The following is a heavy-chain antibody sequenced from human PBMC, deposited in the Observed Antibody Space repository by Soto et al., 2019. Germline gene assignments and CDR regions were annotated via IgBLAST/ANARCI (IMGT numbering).Heavy chain of an antibody. CDR1: GFTFSSYG. D-gene: IGHD3-16*01. CDR3: AKDVMLWFLVPENYFDY. J-gene: IGHJ4*02. Sequence: PGGSLKLSCAASGFTFSSYGMHWVRQAPGKGLEWVAVISYDGSNKYYADSVKGRFTISRDNSKNTLYLQMNSLRAEDTAVYYCAKDVMLWFLVPENYFDYWGQGTLVTVSS. V-gene: IGHV3-30*18. CDR2: ISYDGSNK.